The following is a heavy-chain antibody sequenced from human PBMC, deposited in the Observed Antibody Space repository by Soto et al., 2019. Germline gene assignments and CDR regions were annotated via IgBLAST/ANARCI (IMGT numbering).Heavy chain of an antibody. CDR1: GGSISSYY. V-gene: IGHV4-59*01. D-gene: IGHD3-10*01. J-gene: IGHJ6*02. CDR2: IYYSGST. Sequence: SETLSLTCTVSGGSISSYYWSWIRQPPGKGLEWIGYIYYSGSTNYNPSLKSRVTISVDTSKNQFSLKLSSVTAADTAVYYCARVVRFGDVYYGMDVWGQGTTVTVSS. CDR3: ARVVRFGDVYYGMDV.